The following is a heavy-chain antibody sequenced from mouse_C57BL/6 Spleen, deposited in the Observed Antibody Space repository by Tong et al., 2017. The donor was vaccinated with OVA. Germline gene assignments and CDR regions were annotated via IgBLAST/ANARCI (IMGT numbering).Heavy chain of an antibody. V-gene: IGHV2-6-7*01. CDR3: ARDYDYFDY. CDR1: GFSLTGYG. J-gene: IGHJ2*01. D-gene: IGHD2-12*01. Sequence: VQLQESGPGLVAPSQSLSITCTVSGFSLTGYGVNWVRQPPGKGLEWLGMIWGDGRTDFNSALKSNLSISKDNSKSQVFLKMNSLQTDDTARYYCARDYDYFDYWGQGTTLTVSS. CDR2: IWGDGRT.